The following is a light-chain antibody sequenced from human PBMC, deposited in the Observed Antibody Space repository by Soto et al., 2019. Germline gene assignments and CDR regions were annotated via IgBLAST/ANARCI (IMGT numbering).Light chain of an antibody. Sequence: QSALTQPASVSGSPGQSITISCTGTNSDLGAYDYVSWYQQHPGKAPRLLIYEVFNRPSGVSDRFSGSKSANTASLTISGLQADDDADYYCSAYTASSARVFGPGTKLTVL. J-gene: IGLJ1*01. CDR2: EVF. CDR1: NSDLGAYDY. V-gene: IGLV2-14*01. CDR3: SAYTASSARV.